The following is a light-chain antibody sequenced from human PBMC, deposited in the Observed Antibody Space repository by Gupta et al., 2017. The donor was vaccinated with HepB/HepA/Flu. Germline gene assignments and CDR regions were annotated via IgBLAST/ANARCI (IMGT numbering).Light chain of an antibody. CDR1: STDIGGYDF. Sequence: QSVLTQPASVSGWRGQSITVSCTGSSTDIGGYDFVSWYRQLPATAPKLLIFDVNSRHSGVPDRFSGSKSGTTATLTTTGLQAEDEADYYCHSYTGSDNVFVFGTGTTLTV. V-gene: IGLV2-14*03. J-gene: IGLJ1*01. CDR2: DVN. CDR3: HSYTGSDNVFV.